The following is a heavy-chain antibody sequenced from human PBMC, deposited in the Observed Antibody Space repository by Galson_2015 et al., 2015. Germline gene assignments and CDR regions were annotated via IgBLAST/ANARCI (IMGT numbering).Heavy chain of an antibody. J-gene: IGHJ6*02. Sequence: CAISGDSVSSNSAAWNWIRQSPSRGLEWLGRTYYRSKWYNDYAVSVKSRITINPDTSKNQFSLQLNSVTPEDTAVYYCARDPTRQWLANYYYYGMHVWGQGTTATVSS. D-gene: IGHD6-19*01. CDR2: TYYRSKWYN. V-gene: IGHV6-1*01. CDR1: GDSVSSNSAA. CDR3: ARDPTRQWLANYYYYGMHV.